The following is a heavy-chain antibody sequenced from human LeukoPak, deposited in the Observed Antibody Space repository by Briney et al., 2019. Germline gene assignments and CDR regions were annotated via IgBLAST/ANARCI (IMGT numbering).Heavy chain of an antibody. CDR3: AKGRYYHDKSDAFEI. CDR2: ISGSGGST. CDR1: GFTFSSYA. Sequence: PGGSLRLSCAASGFTFSSYAISWVRQAPGKGLEWVSAISGSGGSTYYADSVKGRFTISRDNSKNTLYLQMNSLRAEDTAVYQWAKGRYYHDKSDAFEIWGQGTMVTVSS. D-gene: IGHD3-22*01. V-gene: IGHV3-23*01. J-gene: IGHJ3*02.